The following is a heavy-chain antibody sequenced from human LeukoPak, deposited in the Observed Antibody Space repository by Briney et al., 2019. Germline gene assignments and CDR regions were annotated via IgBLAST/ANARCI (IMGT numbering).Heavy chain of an antibody. Sequence: SVKVSCKASGGTFSSYAISWVRQAPGQGLEWMGGTIPIFGTANYAQKFQGRVTITADESTSTAYMELSSLRSEDTAVYYCARVGGFGVAMAYYYGMDVWGQGTTVTVSS. J-gene: IGHJ6*02. V-gene: IGHV1-69*13. CDR3: ARVGGFGVAMAYYYGMDV. CDR1: GGTFSSYA. D-gene: IGHD3-3*01. CDR2: TIPIFGTA.